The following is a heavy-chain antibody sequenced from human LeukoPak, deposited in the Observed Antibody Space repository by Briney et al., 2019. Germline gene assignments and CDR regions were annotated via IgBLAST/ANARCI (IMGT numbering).Heavy chain of an antibody. Sequence: ASVKVSCKASGGTFSSYAISWVRQAPGQGLEWMRGIIPIFGTANYAQKFQGRVTITTDESTSTAYMELSSLRSEDTAVYYCARAPARYCSSTSCYTNWFDPWGQGTLVTVSS. V-gene: IGHV1-69*05. CDR1: GGTFSSYA. J-gene: IGHJ5*02. D-gene: IGHD2-2*02. CDR3: ARAPARYCSSTSCYTNWFDP. CDR2: IIPIFGTA.